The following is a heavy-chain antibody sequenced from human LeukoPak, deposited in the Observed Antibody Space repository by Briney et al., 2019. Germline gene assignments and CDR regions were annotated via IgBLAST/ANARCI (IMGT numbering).Heavy chain of an antibody. J-gene: IGHJ6*02. Sequence: SGGSLRLSCAASGFTFSSYAMHWVRQAPGKGLEWVAVISYDGSNKYYADSVKGRLTISRDNSKNTLYLQMNSLRAEDTAVYYCARGRNQLLLYYYGMDVWGQGTTVTVSS. CDR3: ARGRNQLLLYYYGMDV. CDR2: ISYDGSNK. V-gene: IGHV3-30-3*01. CDR1: GFTFSSYA. D-gene: IGHD2-2*01.